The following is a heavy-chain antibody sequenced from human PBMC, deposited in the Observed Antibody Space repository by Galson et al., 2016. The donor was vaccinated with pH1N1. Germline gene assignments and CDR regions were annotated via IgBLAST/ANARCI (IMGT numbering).Heavy chain of an antibody. V-gene: IGHV5-51*01. CDR3: ARLAHCSGDCYSMGPWGYFGF. CDR1: GSIFIGHW. CDR2: IYPGDSDP. D-gene: IGHD2-21*02. Sequence: QSGAEVKKPGESLKISCKGSGSIFIGHWIAWVRQKPGNGLEWMGIIYPGDSDPRYSPSFAGPVTISADKSSNTAYLRWSSLKASDTAMYYCARLAHCSGDCYSMGPWGYFGFWGQGTLVAVSS. J-gene: IGHJ4*03.